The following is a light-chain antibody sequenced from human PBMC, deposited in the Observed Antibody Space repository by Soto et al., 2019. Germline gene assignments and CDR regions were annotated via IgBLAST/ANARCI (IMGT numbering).Light chain of an antibody. J-gene: IGLJ3*02. CDR2: GNS. V-gene: IGLV1-40*01. CDR3: QSYDSSRPWV. CDR1: SSNIGAGYD. Sequence: QSVLTQPPSVSGAPGQRVTISCTGSSSNIGAGYDVHWYQQLPGTAPKLLIYGNSNRPSGVPDRFSGSKSGTSASLAITGLQAEDEADYYCQSYDSSRPWVFGGGTKLTVL.